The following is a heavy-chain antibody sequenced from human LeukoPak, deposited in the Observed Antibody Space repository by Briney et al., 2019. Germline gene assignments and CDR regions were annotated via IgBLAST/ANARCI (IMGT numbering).Heavy chain of an antibody. Sequence: SETLSLTCTVSGGSISSYYWSWIRQPPGKGLEWIGYIYYSGSTNYKPSLKSRVTISVDTSKNQFSLKLSSVTAADTAVYYCARARLTGYNINWFDPWGQGTLVTVSS. CDR3: ARARLTGYNINWFDP. V-gene: IGHV4-59*01. D-gene: IGHD3-9*01. CDR2: IYYSGST. J-gene: IGHJ5*02. CDR1: GGSISSYY.